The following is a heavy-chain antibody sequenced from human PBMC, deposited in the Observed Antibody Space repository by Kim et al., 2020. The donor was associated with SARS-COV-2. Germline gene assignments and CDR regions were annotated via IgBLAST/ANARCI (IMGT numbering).Heavy chain of an antibody. J-gene: IGHJ5*02. CDR2: IYHSGST. CDR1: GYSISSGYY. Sequence: SETLSLTCTVSGYSISSGYYWGWIRQPPGKGLEWIGSIYHSGSTYYNPSLKSRVTISVDTSKNQFSLKLSSVTAADTAVYYCAREGPTIFGVVMGTNWFDPWGQGTLVTVSS. V-gene: IGHV4-38-2*02. CDR3: AREGPTIFGVVMGTNWFDP. D-gene: IGHD3-3*01.